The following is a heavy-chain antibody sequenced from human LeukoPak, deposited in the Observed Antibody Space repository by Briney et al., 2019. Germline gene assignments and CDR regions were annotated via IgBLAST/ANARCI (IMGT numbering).Heavy chain of an antibody. D-gene: IGHD2-15*01. V-gene: IGHV2-5*02. Sequence: SGPTLVKPTQPLTLTCTFSGFSLSTSEVGVGWIRQPPGRALEWLALIYWDDDKRYSPSLKSRLTITKDTSKKQVVLTMTNMDPVDTATYYCTYCPSNTLPHYWGQGTLVTVSS. CDR2: IYWDDDK. CDR1: GFSLSTSEVG. J-gene: IGHJ4*02. CDR3: TYCPSNTLPHY.